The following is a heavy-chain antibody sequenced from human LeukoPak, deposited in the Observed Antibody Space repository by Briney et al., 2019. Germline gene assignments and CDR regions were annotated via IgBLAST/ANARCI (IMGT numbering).Heavy chain of an antibody. J-gene: IGHJ4*02. CDR3: ARQDSSGYYDFDY. Sequence: PSETLSLTCTVSGGSISSSSYYWGWIRQPPGKGLEWIGSIYYSGSPYYNPSLKSRVTISVDTSKNQFSLKLSSVTAADTAVYYCARQDSSGYYDFDYWGQGTLVTVSS. CDR2: IYYSGSP. V-gene: IGHV4-39*01. D-gene: IGHD3-22*01. CDR1: GGSISSSSYY.